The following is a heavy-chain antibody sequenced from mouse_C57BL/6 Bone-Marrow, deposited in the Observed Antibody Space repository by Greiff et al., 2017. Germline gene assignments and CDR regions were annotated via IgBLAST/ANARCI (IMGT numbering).Heavy chain of an antibody. CDR3: SSAHYGAWFAY. D-gene: IGHD1-1*01. V-gene: IGHV14-2*01. CDR2: IDPEDGET. J-gene: IGHJ3*01. CDR1: GFNIKDSY. Sequence: VQLQQSGAELVKPGASVKLSCTASGFNIKDSYMHWVKQRTEQGLEWIGRIDPEDGETKYAPKFQGKATITADTSSNTAYLQLSSLTSEDTAFYYRSSAHYGAWFAYWGQGTLVTVSA.